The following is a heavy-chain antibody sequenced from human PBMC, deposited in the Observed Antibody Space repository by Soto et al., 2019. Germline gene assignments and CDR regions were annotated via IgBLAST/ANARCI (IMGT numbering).Heavy chain of an antibody. CDR1: GYTFTNYF. J-gene: IGHJ4*02. CDR2: ISAGNGNT. V-gene: IGHV1-3*01. Sequence: ASVKVSCKASGYTFTNYFIHWVRQAPGQGLEWMGWISAGNGNTQYSQKFQGRVTITRDTSTSTVYMELSSLRSEDTAVYYCASGRNDFDYWGQGTLVTVSS. CDR3: ASGRNDFDY.